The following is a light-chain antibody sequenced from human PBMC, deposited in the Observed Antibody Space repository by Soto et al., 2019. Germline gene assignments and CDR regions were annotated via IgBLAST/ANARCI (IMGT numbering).Light chain of an antibody. CDR2: AAS. Sequence: DIQMTQSPSSVSASVGDRVTIACRASQDISSWLAWYQQILGKAPKLLIYAASALQGGVPSRFSGSGSGTHFTLTISSLQPEDFATYYCQQSDSFPFTFGPGTKVDIK. CDR1: QDISSW. CDR3: QQSDSFPFT. V-gene: IGKV1-12*01. J-gene: IGKJ3*01.